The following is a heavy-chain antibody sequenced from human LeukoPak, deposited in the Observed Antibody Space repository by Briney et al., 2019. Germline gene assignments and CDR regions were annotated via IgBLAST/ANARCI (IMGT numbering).Heavy chain of an antibody. V-gene: IGHV1-69*04. CDR1: GYTFTSYG. D-gene: IGHD2-2*01. CDR3: ASIKRAAAMIDY. CDR2: IIPILGVA. J-gene: IGHJ4*02. Sequence: SVKVSCKASGYTFTSYGIIWVRQAPGQGLEWMGRIIPILGVANYAQKFQGRVTITADKSTSTAYMELSSLRSEDTAVYYCASIKRAAAMIDYWGQGTLVTVSS.